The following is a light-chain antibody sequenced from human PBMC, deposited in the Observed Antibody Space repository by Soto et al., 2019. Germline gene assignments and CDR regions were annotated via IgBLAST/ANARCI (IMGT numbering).Light chain of an antibody. Sequence: QSVLTQPPSASGTPGQRVTISCSGSSSNIGSNYVYWYQQLPGTAPKLLIYRNNQRPSGVPDRFSGSKSGTSAFLAISGLRSEDEADYYSAAWDDSLSGYVFGTAPKVTVL. CDR2: RNN. J-gene: IGLJ1*01. V-gene: IGLV1-47*01. CDR1: SSNIGSNY. CDR3: AAWDDSLSGYV.